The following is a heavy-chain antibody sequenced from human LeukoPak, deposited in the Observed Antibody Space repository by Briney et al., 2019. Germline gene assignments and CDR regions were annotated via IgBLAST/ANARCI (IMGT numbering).Heavy chain of an antibody. CDR2: IYYSGST. CDR1: GYSISSGYY. J-gene: IGHJ6*04. CDR3: ARGFDGLNLLMDV. Sequence: PSETLSLTCTVSGYSISSGYYWGWIRQPPGKGLEWIGYIYYSGSTNYNPSLKSRVTISVDTSKNQFSLKLSSVTAADTAVYYCARGFDGLNLLMDVWGKGTMVTVSS. V-gene: IGHV4-61*01. D-gene: IGHD5-24*01.